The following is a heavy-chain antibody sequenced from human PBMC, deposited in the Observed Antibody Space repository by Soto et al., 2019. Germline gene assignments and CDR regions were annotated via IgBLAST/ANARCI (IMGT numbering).Heavy chain of an antibody. D-gene: IGHD2-15*01. J-gene: IGHJ6*02. CDR1: GYTFIGYY. V-gene: IGHV1-2*02. CDR2: INPNSGGT. CDR3: ARDGCSGGSCYSLSGMDV. Sequence: ASVKVSCKASGYTFIGYYMHWVRQAPGQGLEWMGWINPNSGGTNYAQKFQGRVTMTRDTSISTAYMELSRLRSDDTAVYYCARDGCSGGSCYSLSGMDVWGQGTTVTVSS.